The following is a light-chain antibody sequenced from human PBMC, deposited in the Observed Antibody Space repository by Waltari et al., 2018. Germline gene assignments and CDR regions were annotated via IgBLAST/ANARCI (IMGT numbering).Light chain of an antibody. CDR2: DVR. CDR1: SSDIGRYNY. J-gene: IGLJ2*01. CDR3: NSFTSSNTVI. V-gene: IGLV2-14*03. Sequence: QSALTQPASVSGSPGQSITISCTGTSSDIGRYNYVSWFQQHPGKAPKLMIYDVRNRPSGVSNRFSGSKSDYTASLTISGLHAEDEAVYCCNSFTSSNTVIFGGGTKLTV.